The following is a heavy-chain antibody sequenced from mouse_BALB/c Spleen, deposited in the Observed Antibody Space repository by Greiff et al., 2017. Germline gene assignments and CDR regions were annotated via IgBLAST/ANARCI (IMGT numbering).Heavy chain of an antibody. Sequence: EVKLMESGGGLVKPGGSLKLSCAASGFTFSSYAMSWVRQTPEKRLEWVASISSGGSTYYLDSVKGRFTISKDNARNIMYLQMSRLGSEDTAMYYCARSGRLREAMDYWGQGTSVTVSS. CDR3: ARSGRLREAMDY. J-gene: IGHJ4*01. CDR2: ISSGGST. D-gene: IGHD2-4*01. V-gene: IGHV5-6-5*01. CDR1: GFTFSSYA.